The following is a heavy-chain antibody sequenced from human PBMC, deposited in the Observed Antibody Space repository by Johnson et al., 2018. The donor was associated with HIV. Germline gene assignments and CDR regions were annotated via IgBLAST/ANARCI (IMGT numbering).Heavy chain of an antibody. CDR2: ISGSGGST. V-gene: IGHV3-23*04. J-gene: IGHJ3*02. D-gene: IGHD1-26*01. Sequence: VQLVESGGGVVQRGGSLRVSCAASGFTFSSYGLSWVRQAPGKGLEWVSAISGSGGSTYYLGSVKGRFTISRENAKNSLYLQVNSLRAGDTALYYCARGSYDGDAFDIWGQGTMVTVSS. CDR1: GFTFSSYG. CDR3: ARGSYDGDAFDI.